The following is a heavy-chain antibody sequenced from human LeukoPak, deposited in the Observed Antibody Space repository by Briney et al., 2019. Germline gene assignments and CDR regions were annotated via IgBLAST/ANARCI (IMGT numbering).Heavy chain of an antibody. D-gene: IGHD2-21*01. J-gene: IGHJ4*02. CDR1: GFTFSIYW. V-gene: IGHV3-74*01. CDR2: ISTDGCST. Sequence: PGGSLRLSCAASGFTFSIYWMHWVRQAPGKGLVWLSRISTDGCSTIYAVSVKGRFPLSRDNAKNTLYLQMNGLRAEDTAVYYCARGSYSVDYWGQGTLVTVSS. CDR3: ARGSYSVDY.